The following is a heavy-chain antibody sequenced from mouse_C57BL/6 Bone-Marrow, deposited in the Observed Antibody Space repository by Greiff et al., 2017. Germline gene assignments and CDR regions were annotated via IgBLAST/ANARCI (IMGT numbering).Heavy chain of an antibody. D-gene: IGHD2-5*01. J-gene: IGHJ4*01. Sequence: EVKVVESGEGLVKPGGSLKLSCAASGFTFSSYAMSWVRQTPEKRLEWVAYISSGGDYIYYADTVKGRFTISRDNARNTLYLQMSSLKSEDTAMYYCTTYYSNYSYAMDYWGQGTSVTVSS. CDR2: ISSGGDYI. CDR1: GFTFSSYA. CDR3: TTYYSNYSYAMDY. V-gene: IGHV5-9-1*02.